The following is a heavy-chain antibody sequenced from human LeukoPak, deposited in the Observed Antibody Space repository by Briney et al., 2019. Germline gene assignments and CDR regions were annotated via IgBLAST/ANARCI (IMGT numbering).Heavy chain of an antibody. D-gene: IGHD1-1*01. Sequence: GGSLRLSCAASGFTFTNYAMSWVRQAPGKGLEWVSTIGSGGSTYYADSVKGRFTISRDNSKNTLYLQMNSLRAEDTAVYYCARDQTGTGFDYWGQGTLVTVSS. CDR2: IGSGGST. V-gene: IGHV3-23*01. CDR3: ARDQTGTGFDY. CDR1: GFTFTNYA. J-gene: IGHJ4*02.